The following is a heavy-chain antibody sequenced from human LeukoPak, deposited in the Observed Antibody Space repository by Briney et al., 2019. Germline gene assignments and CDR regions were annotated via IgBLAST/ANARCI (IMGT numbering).Heavy chain of an antibody. CDR2: ISSSGSTI. D-gene: IGHD6-19*01. CDR1: GFTFSSYE. CDR3: ARGAAVAGSFDY. J-gene: IGHJ4*02. V-gene: IGHV3-48*03. Sequence: GSLRLSCAASGFTFSSYEMNWVRQAPGKGLEWVSYISSSGSTIYYADSVKGRFTISRDNAKNSLYLQMNSLRAEDTAVYYCARGAAVAGSFDYWGQGTLVTVSS.